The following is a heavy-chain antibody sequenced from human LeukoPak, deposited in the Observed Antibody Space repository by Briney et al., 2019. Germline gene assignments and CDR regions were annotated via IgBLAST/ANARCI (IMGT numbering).Heavy chain of an antibody. J-gene: IGHJ4*02. CDR3: AKDIISDYYDSSGYADY. Sequence: GGSLRLSCAASGFTFSSYAMSWVRQAPGKGLEWVSAISGSGGSTYCADSVKGRFTISRDNAKNSLYLQMNSLRAEDTALYYCAKDIISDYYDSSGYADYWGQGTLVTVSS. CDR2: ISGSGGST. CDR1: GFTFSSYA. V-gene: IGHV3-23*01. D-gene: IGHD3-22*01.